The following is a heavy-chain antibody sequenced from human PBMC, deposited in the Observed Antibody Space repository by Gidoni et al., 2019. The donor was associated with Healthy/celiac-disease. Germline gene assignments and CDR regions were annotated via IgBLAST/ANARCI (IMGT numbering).Heavy chain of an antibody. CDR3: ARGGWGSWYFDL. Sequence: EVQLVESGGGLVQPGGSLRLPCAASGFTFSSSWMGWVRQAPGKGLAWVANIKQDGSEKYYVDSVKGRFTISRDNAKNSLYLQMNSLRAEDTAVYYCARGGWGSWYFDLWGRGTLVTVSS. D-gene: IGHD2-21*01. J-gene: IGHJ2*01. V-gene: IGHV3-7*04. CDR1: GFTFSSSW. CDR2: IKQDGSEK.